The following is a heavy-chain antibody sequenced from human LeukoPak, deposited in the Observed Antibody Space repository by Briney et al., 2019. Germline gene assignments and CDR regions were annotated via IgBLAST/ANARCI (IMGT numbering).Heavy chain of an antibody. CDR1: GGSISSYY. Sequence: SETLSLTCTVSGGSISSYYWSWIRQPAGKGLEWIGRIYTSGSTNYNPALKGRVTMSVDTSKNQFSLKLSSVTAADTAVYYCARDGSLYGDYPFFDYWGQGTLVTVSS. CDR2: IYTSGST. D-gene: IGHD4-17*01. V-gene: IGHV4-4*07. J-gene: IGHJ4*02. CDR3: ARDGSLYGDYPFFDY.